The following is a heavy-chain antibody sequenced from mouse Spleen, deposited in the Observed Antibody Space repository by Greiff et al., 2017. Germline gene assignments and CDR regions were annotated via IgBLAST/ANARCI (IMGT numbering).Heavy chain of an antibody. CDR2: IDPENGNT. Sequence: VQLKQSGAELVRPGALVKLSCKASGFNIKDYYMHWVKQRPEQGLEWIGWIDPENGNTIYDPKFQGKASITADTSSNTAYLQLSSLTSEDTAVYYCATEDGYYGRYFDVWGAGTTVTVSS. J-gene: IGHJ1*01. V-gene: IGHV14-1*02. D-gene: IGHD2-3*01. CDR3: ATEDGYYGRYFDV. CDR1: GFNIKDYY.